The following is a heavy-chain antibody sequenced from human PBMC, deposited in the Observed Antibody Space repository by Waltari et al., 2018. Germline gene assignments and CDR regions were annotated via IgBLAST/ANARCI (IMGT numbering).Heavy chain of an antibody. D-gene: IGHD2-15*01. V-gene: IGHV3-21*01. J-gene: IGHJ4*02. Sequence: EVQLVESGGGLVKPGGSLRLSCAASGFTFSSYSMNWVRQAPGKGLEWVSSISSSSSYIYYADSVKGRFTISRDNAKNSLYLQMNSLRAEDTAVYYCASDRGGLLDDYWGQGTLVTVSS. CDR3: ASDRGGLLDDY. CDR1: GFTFSSYS. CDR2: ISSSSSYI.